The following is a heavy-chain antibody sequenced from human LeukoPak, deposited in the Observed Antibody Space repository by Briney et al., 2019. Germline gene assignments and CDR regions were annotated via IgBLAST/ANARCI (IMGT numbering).Heavy chain of an antibody. CDR2: IWYDGSNK. CDR1: GFTSSSYA. J-gene: IGHJ4*02. CDR3: ARVAMSDSSGYCDY. D-gene: IGHD3-22*01. V-gene: IGHV3-33*01. Sequence: GGSLRLSCAASGFTSSSYAMHWVRDAPGKGLEWGAVIWYDGSNKQYADSVQGRFTISRDNSKITLYLEMNSLRAEDTAVYYCARVAMSDSSGYCDYWGQGTLVTVSS.